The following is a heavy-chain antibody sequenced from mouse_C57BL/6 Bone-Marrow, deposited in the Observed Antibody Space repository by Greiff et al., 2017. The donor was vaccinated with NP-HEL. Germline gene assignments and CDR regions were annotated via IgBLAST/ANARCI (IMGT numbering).Heavy chain of an antibody. CDR2: IDPENGDT. V-gene: IGHV14-4*01. CDR1: GFNIKDDY. Sequence: EVQLQQSGAELVRPGASVKLSCTASGFNIKDDYMHWVKQRPEQGLEWIGWIDPENGDTEYASKFQGKATITADTSSNTAYLQLSSLTSEDTAVYYCTTRRWLLRQSAMDYWGQGTSVTVSS. CDR3: TTRRWLLRQSAMDY. J-gene: IGHJ4*01. D-gene: IGHD2-3*01.